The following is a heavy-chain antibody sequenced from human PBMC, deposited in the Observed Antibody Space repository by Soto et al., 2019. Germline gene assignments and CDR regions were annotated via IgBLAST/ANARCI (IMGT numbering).Heavy chain of an antibody. CDR1: GGTLTSFA. D-gene: IGHD4-4*01. V-gene: IGHV1-69*04. CDR3: DIGHYSYFYYGMDF. J-gene: IGHJ6*02. CDR2: FIPIVGMA. Sequence: SVKVSCKASGGTLTSFAISWVRQAPGQGLEWVGTFIPIVGMAKYGQSFQGRVTISADQSTNTLFMELRSLSYEDTAMYYCDIGHYSYFYYGMDFCGRGSTVIVSS.